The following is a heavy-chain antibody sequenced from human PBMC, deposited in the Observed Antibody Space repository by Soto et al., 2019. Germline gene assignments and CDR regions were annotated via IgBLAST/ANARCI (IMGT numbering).Heavy chain of an antibody. CDR3: ARDRAAMVTHFDY. V-gene: IGHV1-18*01. Sequence: ASVTVSCTASGYTFTSYGISWVRQAPGQGLEWMGWISAYNGNTDYAQKLQGRVTMTTDTSTSTAYMELRSLRSDDTAVYYCARDRAAMVTHFDYWGQGTLVTVSS. CDR2: ISAYNGNT. CDR1: GYTFTSYG. J-gene: IGHJ4*02. D-gene: IGHD5-18*01.